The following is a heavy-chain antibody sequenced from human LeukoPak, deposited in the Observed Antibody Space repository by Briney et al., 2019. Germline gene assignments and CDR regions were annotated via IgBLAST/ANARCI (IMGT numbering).Heavy chain of an antibody. V-gene: IGHV1-2*02. CDR3: VRGQANDYGDYAGWGH. CDR2: INPNSGDT. Sequence: GASVKVSCKASGYTFTGYYMHWVRQAPGQGLEWMGWINPNSGDTNYAQNFQGRVTMTRDTSISTAYMELGRLRSDDTAVYYCVRGQANDYGDYAGWGHWGQGTLVTVSS. CDR1: GYTFTGYY. D-gene: IGHD4-17*01. J-gene: IGHJ4*02.